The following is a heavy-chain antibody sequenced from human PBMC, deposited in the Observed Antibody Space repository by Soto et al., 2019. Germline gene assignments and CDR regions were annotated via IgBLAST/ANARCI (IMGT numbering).Heavy chain of an antibody. CDR2: IIPIFGTP. CDR3: ARDRAPRGWSYLDL. CDR1: GGSFSDYA. J-gene: IGHJ4*02. V-gene: IGHV1-69*01. Sequence: QVQLVQSGAEVKKPGSSVKISCKAFGGSFSDYAISWVRQAPGQGLEWMGGIIPIFGTPNYAQKFQDRVTFTAHESTNTGYMELSRLTSEDTAVYYCARDRAPRGWSYLDLWGQGTQVTVSS. D-gene: IGHD2-15*01.